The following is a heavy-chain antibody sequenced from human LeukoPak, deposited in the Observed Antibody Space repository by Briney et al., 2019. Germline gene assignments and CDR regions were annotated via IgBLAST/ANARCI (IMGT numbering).Heavy chain of an antibody. CDR1: GFTFSSYA. CDR2: ISGSGGST. D-gene: IGHD5-18*01. V-gene: IGHV3-23*01. J-gene: IGHJ4*02. CDR3: AKAPGTLKYSYGGTYFDY. Sequence: PGGSLRLSCAASGFTFSSYAMSWVRQAPGKGLEWVSAISGSGGSTYYADSVKGRFTISRDNSKNTLYLQMNSLRAEDTAVYYCAKAPGTLKYSYGGTYFDYWGQGTLVTVSS.